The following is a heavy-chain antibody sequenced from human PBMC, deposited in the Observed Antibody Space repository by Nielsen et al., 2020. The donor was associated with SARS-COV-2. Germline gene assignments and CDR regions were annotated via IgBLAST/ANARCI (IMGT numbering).Heavy chain of an antibody. D-gene: IGHD3-22*01. V-gene: IGHV1-46*01. CDR1: GYTFTNNY. Sequence: ASVKVSCKASGYTFTNNYMHWVRQAPGQGLEWMGIITPIGATITYARKFEGRVTLTRDTSTSTVYMELSRLRPEDTAVYYCAREWDDYESSAYDYWGQGTLVTVSP. J-gene: IGHJ4*02. CDR3: AREWDDYESSAYDY. CDR2: ITPIGATI.